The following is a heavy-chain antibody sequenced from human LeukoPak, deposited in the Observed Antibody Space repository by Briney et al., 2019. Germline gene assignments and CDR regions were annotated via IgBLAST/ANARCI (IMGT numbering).Heavy chain of an antibody. D-gene: IGHD3-22*01. CDR2: IIGSGGST. CDR3: AKSAYYDSSGYLVYFDY. J-gene: IGHJ4*02. Sequence: GGSLRLSCAASGFTFSSYAMSWVRQAPGKGLEWVSAIIGSGGSTYYADSVKGRFTISRDNSKNTLYLQMNSLRAEDTAVYYCAKSAYYDSSGYLVYFDYWGQGTLVTVSS. V-gene: IGHV3-23*01. CDR1: GFTFSSYA.